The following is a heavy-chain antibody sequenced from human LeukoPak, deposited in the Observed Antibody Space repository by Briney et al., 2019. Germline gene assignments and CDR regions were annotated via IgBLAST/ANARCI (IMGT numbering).Heavy chain of an antibody. D-gene: IGHD3-3*01. CDR1: GFTFSSYW. CDR2: INSDGSST. Sequence: GGSLRLSCAASGFTFSSYWMHWVRQAPGKGLVWVSRINSDGSSTSYADSVKGRFTISRDTSKNTLYLQMNSLRAEDTAVCYCAKDGGNYYYYGMDVWGQGTTVTVSS. CDR3: AKDGGNYYYYGMDV. J-gene: IGHJ6*02. V-gene: IGHV3-74*01.